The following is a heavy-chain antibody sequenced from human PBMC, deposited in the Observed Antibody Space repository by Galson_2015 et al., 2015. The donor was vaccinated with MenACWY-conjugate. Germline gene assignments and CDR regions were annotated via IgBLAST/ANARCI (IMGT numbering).Heavy chain of an antibody. CDR3: ARSYVPGSDRKNYYMDV. D-gene: IGHD3-16*01. CDR2: VNSDGSGT. V-gene: IGHV3-74*01. J-gene: IGHJ6*03. Sequence: SLRLSCAASGFTFSSYWMHWVRQAPGKGLVWVSRVNSDGSGTGYADSVKGRFTISRDNAKNMLFLQMSSLKVEDTAEYYCARSYVPGSDRKNYYMDVWGRGTTVTVSS. CDR1: GFTFSSYW.